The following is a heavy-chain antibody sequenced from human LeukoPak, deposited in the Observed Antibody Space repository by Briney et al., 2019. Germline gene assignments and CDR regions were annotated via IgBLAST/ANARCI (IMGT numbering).Heavy chain of an antibody. Sequence: GGSLRLSCAASGFTFSSYEMNWVRQAPGKGLEWVAYISSSTPTIYYANSVKGRFTISRDNSKNTLYLQINSLRAEDTAVYYCAKDAPYYYDSSGYGGAFDIWGQGTMVTVSS. J-gene: IGHJ3*02. D-gene: IGHD3-22*01. CDR3: AKDAPYYYDSSGYGGAFDI. V-gene: IGHV3-48*03. CDR2: ISSSTPTI. CDR1: GFTFSSYE.